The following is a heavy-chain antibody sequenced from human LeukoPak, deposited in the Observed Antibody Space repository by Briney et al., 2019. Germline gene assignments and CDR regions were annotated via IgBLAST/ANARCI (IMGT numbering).Heavy chain of an antibody. CDR2: IKPDGSEQ. CDR3: ARTYYYDSGSSF. D-gene: IGHD3-10*01. CDR1: GFTFSSHW. J-gene: IGHJ4*02. V-gene: IGHV3-7*04. Sequence: PGRSLRPSCAASGFTFSSHWMSWVRQAPGKGLEWVANIKPDGSEQYYADSVKGRFTVSRDNAKNSLYLQMNSLRAEDTAVYYCARTYYYDSGSSFWGQGAMVTVSS.